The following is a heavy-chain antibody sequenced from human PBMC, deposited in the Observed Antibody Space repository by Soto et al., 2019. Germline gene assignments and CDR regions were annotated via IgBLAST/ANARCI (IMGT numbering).Heavy chain of an antibody. CDR1: GGTFSSYA. CDR3: ARAHDTYYDFGSGPILYNWFDP. J-gene: IGHJ5*02. Sequence: QVQLVQSGAEVKKPGSSVKVSCKASGGTFSSYAISWVRQAPGQGLEWMGGIIPIFGTANYAQKFQGRVTITADESTGKAYMELSSLRAEDTAVYYCARAHDTYYDFGSGPILYNWFDPWGQGTLVTVSS. D-gene: IGHD3-3*01. CDR2: IIPIFGTA. V-gene: IGHV1-69*01.